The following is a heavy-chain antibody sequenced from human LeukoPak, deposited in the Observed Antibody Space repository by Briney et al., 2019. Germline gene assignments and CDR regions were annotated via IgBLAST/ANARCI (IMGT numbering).Heavy chain of an antibody. V-gene: IGHV4-59*13. CDR3: ARSSKTYYMDV. CDR1: GGSISTYF. Sequence: SETLSLTCTVSGGSISTYFWTWFRQPPGKGLEWVGYIYYSGSTHYNSSLKSRVSISIGTSNNQFSLQLNSVTAADTAVYYCARSSKTYYMDVWGRGTTVTVSS. CDR2: IYYSGST. J-gene: IGHJ6*03.